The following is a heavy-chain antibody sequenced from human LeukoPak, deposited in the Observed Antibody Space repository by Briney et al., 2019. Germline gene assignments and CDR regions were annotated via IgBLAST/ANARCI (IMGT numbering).Heavy chain of an antibody. V-gene: IGHV3-53*01. Sequence: PGGSLRLSCAASGFSVSNTYMSWVRQAPGKGLEWVSIIYSGGNTYYADSVKGRFTISRDNSKNTLYLQMNRLIPEDTAVYYCARGTVTAPDYWGQGTLVTVSS. D-gene: IGHD2-21*02. CDR3: ARGTVTAPDY. J-gene: IGHJ4*02. CDR2: IYSGGNT. CDR1: GFSVSNTY.